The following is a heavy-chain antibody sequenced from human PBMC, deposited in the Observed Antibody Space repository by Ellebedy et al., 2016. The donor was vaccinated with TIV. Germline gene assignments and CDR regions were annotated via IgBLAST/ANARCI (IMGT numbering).Heavy chain of an antibody. D-gene: IGHD3-10*01. CDR1: GGSMSTYY. Sequence: MPSETLSLTCTVSGGSMSTYYWSWIRQPPGKGLEWIGFIYHSGTTNYNPSLKRRVTISQDTSKNQFSLRLRSVTTADTALYYCARNHYASGSYYFDSWGQGTLVTVSS. V-gene: IGHV4-59*01. CDR2: IYHSGTT. CDR3: ARNHYASGSYYFDS. J-gene: IGHJ4*02.